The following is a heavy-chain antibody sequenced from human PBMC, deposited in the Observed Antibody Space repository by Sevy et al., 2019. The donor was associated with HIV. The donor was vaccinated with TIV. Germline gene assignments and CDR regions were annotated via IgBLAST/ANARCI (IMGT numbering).Heavy chain of an antibody. CDR2: IKSKPDGGTT. CDR3: STDPIIVLLVTDGMDV. D-gene: IGHD2-8*01. Sequence: GGSLRLSCAASGFSFSHAWMTWVRQAPGKGLEWVGRIKSKPDGGTTDYGAPVKGRFTISRDDSKNTLYLQMNSLKTEDTGVYYCSTDPIIVLLVTDGMDVWGQGTTVTVSS. CDR1: GFSFSHAW. V-gene: IGHV3-15*01. J-gene: IGHJ6*02.